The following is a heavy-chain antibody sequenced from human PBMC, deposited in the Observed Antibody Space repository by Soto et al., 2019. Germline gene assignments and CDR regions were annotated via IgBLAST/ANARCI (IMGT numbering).Heavy chain of an antibody. V-gene: IGHV3-30-3*01. D-gene: IGHD1-26*01. CDR2: TSSDESKK. CDR3: ARGSGSSSWNFDS. J-gene: IGHJ4*02. Sequence: PGGSLRLSCAASGFTFSKFAMHWFRQAPGKGLEWVAVTSSDESKKYTADSVKGRFNISRDNSRNMLYLQMNSLRPEDTAVYFCARGSGSSSWNFDSWGQGALVTVSS. CDR1: GFTFSKFA.